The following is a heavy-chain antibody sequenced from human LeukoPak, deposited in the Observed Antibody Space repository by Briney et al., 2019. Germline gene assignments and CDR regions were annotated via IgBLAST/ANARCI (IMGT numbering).Heavy chain of an antibody. V-gene: IGHV3-20*04. CDR3: ARRGNGDYYYDYMDI. Sequence: GGSLRLSCAASGFTFDDYGMSWVRQVPGKGLEWVSSINWNGDSTDYADSVKGRFTISRDNAKNYLYLQMDSLRAEDTAFYYCARRGNGDYYYDYMDIWGKGTTVTVSS. CDR1: GFTFDDYG. D-gene: IGHD3-10*01. CDR2: INWNGDST. J-gene: IGHJ6*03.